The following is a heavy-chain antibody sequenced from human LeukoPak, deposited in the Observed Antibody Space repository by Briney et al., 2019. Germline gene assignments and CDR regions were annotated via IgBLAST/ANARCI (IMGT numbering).Heavy chain of an antibody. CDR1: GYTFTSYG. Sequence: VASVKVSCKASGYTFTSYGISWVRQAPGQGLEWMGWISAYNGNTNYAQKLQGRVTMTTDTSTSTAYMELRSLRSDDTAVYYCARDRGGSYPRQDFDYWGQGTLVTVSS. CDR2: ISAYNGNT. CDR3: ARDRGGSYPRQDFDY. D-gene: IGHD1-26*01. V-gene: IGHV1-18*01. J-gene: IGHJ4*02.